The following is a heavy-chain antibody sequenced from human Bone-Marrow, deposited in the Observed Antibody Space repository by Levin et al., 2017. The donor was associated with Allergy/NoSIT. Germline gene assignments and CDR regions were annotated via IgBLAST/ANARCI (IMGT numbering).Heavy chain of an antibody. Sequence: SETLSLTCTVSGGSISSGGYYWSWIRQHPGKGLEWIGYIYYSGSTYYNPSLKSRVTISVDTSKNQFSLKLSSVTAADTAVYYCVRGVLMGRAGYSGYDFGFPRVKDWGSFDYWGQGTLVTVSS. CDR3: VRGVLMGRAGYSGYDFGFPRVKDWGSFDY. CDR1: GGSISSGGYY. D-gene: IGHD5-12*01. CDR2: IYYSGST. V-gene: IGHV4-31*03. J-gene: IGHJ4*02.